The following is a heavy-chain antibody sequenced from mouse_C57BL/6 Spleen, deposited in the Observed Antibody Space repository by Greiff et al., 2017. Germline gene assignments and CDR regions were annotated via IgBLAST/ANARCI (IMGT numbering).Heavy chain of an antibody. CDR3: AKHTLLWLRRNYFDY. V-gene: IGHV2-9*01. CDR2: IWGGGST. Sequence: VQVVESGPGLVAPSQSLSITCTVSGFSLTSYGVDWVRQPPGKGLEWLGVIWGGGSTNYNSALMSRRSVRTDHSKSQVFLKMNILRTDDTAMYYCAKHTLLWLRRNYFDYWGQGTTLTVSS. CDR1: GFSLTSYG. J-gene: IGHJ2*01. D-gene: IGHD2-2*01.